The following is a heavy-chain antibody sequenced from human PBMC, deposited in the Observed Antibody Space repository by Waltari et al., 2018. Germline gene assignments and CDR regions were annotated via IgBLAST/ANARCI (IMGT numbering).Heavy chain of an antibody. CDR1: GGTFSSYA. Sequence: QVQLVQSGAEVKKPGSSVKVSCKASGGTFSSYAISWVRQAPGQGLEWMGRIIPIFGTANYEQKFQGRVTITADKSTSTAYMELSSLRSEDTAVYYCARDECSSTSCFKGGAFDIWGQGTMVTVSS. D-gene: IGHD2-2*01. CDR3: ARDECSSTSCFKGGAFDI. CDR2: IIPIFGTA. J-gene: IGHJ3*02. V-gene: IGHV1-69*13.